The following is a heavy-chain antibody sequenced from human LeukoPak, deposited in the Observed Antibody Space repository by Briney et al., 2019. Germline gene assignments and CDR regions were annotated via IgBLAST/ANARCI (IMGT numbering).Heavy chain of an antibody. Sequence: ASVKVSCKASGYTFSNYGIAWVRQAPGQGLEWVGWISVYNGNTNYPRNLQGRVTMTTDTSTRTAYMELRSLRSDDTAVYYCARDFSLAMVRGVSNWFDPWGQGTLVTVSS. CDR3: ARDFSLAMVRGVSNWFDP. D-gene: IGHD3-10*01. CDR1: GYTFSNYG. CDR2: ISVYNGNT. V-gene: IGHV1-18*01. J-gene: IGHJ5*02.